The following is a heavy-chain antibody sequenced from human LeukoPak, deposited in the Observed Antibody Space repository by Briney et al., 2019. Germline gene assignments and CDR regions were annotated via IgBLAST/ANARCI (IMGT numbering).Heavy chain of an antibody. V-gene: IGHV4-31*03. CDR3: ASTYDSSGYYPFDY. CDR2: IYYSGST. J-gene: IGHJ4*02. D-gene: IGHD3-22*01. Sequence: ASQTLSLTCTVSGGSISSGGYYWSWIRQHPGQGLEWIGYIYYSGSTYYNPSLKSRVTISVDTSKNQFSLKLSSVTAADTAVYYCASTYDSSGYYPFDYWGQGTLVTVSS. CDR1: GGSISSGGYY.